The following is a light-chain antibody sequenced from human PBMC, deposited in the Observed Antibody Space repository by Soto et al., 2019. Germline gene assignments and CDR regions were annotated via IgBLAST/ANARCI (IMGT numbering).Light chain of an antibody. Sequence: QSALTQPASVSGSPGQSIIISCTGTSSDIGTYNLVSWYQQHPGKVPKLLVYEGSERPSGVSSRFSGSKSGNTASLTISGLQAEDEADYHCCAYAGDTTGVFGGGTKLTVL. CDR1: SSDIGTYNL. V-gene: IGLV2-23*01. CDR2: EGS. J-gene: IGLJ3*02. CDR3: CAYAGDTTGV.